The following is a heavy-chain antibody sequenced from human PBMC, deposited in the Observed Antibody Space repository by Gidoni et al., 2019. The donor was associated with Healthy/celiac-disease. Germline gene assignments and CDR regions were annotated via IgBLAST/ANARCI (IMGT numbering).Heavy chain of an antibody. V-gene: IGHV4-4*02. Sequence: QVQLQESGPGLVKPSGTLSLTCAVSGGSISSSTWWSWVRQPPGKGLEWIGEIYHSGSTNYNPSLKSRVTISVDKSKNQFSLKLSSVTAADTAVYYCAFHPVGATTGDAFDIWGQGTMVTVSS. CDR3: AFHPVGATTGDAFDI. J-gene: IGHJ3*02. D-gene: IGHD1-26*01. CDR1: GGSISSSTW. CDR2: IYHSGST.